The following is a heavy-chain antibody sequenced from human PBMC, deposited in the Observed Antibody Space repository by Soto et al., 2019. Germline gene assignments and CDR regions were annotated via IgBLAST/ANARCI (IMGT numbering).Heavy chain of an antibody. CDR1: GGTFSSYA. CDR3: ARVKEGTAMVTSFDY. Sequence: QVQLVQSGAEVKKPGSSVKVSCKASGGTFSSYAISWVRQAPGQGLEWMGGIIPIFGTANYAQKFQGRVTITADESTSTDYMELSSLRSEDTAVYYCARVKEGTAMVTSFDYWGQGTLVTVSS. V-gene: IGHV1-69*01. J-gene: IGHJ4*02. D-gene: IGHD5-18*01. CDR2: IIPIFGTA.